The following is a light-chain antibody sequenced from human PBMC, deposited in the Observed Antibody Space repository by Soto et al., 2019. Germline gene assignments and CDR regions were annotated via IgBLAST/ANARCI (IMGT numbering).Light chain of an antibody. CDR1: QSVSSGH. Sequence: EVVLTQSPDTLSLSPGERATLSCRASQSVSSGHLAWYQHKPGQAPRLLIYGASNRAAGISDRFSGSGSGTDFTLTISRLESEDFAVYYCRQYHISPRTFGQGTKVQI. CDR3: RQYHISPRT. CDR2: GAS. J-gene: IGKJ1*01. V-gene: IGKV3-20*01.